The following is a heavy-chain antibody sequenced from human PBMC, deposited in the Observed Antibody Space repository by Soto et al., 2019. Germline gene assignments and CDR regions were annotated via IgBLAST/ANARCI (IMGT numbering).Heavy chain of an antibody. D-gene: IGHD3-22*01. CDR2: ISSSGTFK. CDR3: ARDDLYDSTGYVS. V-gene: IGHV3-21*01. Sequence: EVHLVESGGGLVKPGGSLRLSCAASGFTFRDFTMNWVRQAPGKGLEWVSSISSSGTFKYYADSLGGRFTISRDNAKNSLYLQLNSLRGEDTAIYYCARDDLYDSTGYVSWGQGTLVTV. CDR1: GFTFRDFT. J-gene: IGHJ5*02.